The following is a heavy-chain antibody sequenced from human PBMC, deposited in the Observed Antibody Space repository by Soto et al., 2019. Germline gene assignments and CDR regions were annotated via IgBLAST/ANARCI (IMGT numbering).Heavy chain of an antibody. Sequence: GGSLRLSCAASGFTFSSYAMHWVRQAPGKGLEWVAVISYDGSNKYYADSVKGRFTISRDNSKNTLYLQMNSLRAEDTAVYYCARDPCSGGSCSSRIRYYYYGMDVWGQGTTVTVSS. V-gene: IGHV3-30-3*01. J-gene: IGHJ6*02. CDR2: ISYDGSNK. D-gene: IGHD2-15*01. CDR3: ARDPCSGGSCSSRIRYYYYGMDV. CDR1: GFTFSSYA.